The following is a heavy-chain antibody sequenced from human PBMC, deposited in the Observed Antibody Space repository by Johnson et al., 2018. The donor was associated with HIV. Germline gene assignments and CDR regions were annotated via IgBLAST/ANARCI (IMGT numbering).Heavy chain of an antibody. CDR3: AKGLGSGAAGTRNAFDI. CDR2: ISYDGSNK. Sequence: QVQLVESGGGVVQPGRSLRLSCAASGFTFSSYGMHWVRQAPGKGLEWVAVISYDGSNKYYADSVKGRFTISRDNSKNTLYLQMNSLRAEDTAAYYCAKGLGSGAAGTRNAFDIWGQGTMVTVSS. CDR1: GFTFSSYG. D-gene: IGHD6-13*01. V-gene: IGHV3-30*18. J-gene: IGHJ3*02.